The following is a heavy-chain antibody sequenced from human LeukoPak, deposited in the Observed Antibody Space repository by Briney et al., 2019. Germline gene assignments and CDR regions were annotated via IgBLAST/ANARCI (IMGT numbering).Heavy chain of an antibody. CDR1: GYTFTSYW. CDR2: IYPGDSDT. Sequence: GESLKISCKGSGYTFTSYWIGWVRQMPGKGLEWMGIIYPGDSDTRYSPSFQGQVTISADKSISTAYLQWSSLKASDTAMYYCARREYSSSWWGSFDYWGQGTLVTVSS. J-gene: IGHJ4*02. V-gene: IGHV5-51*01. CDR3: ARREYSSSWWGSFDY. D-gene: IGHD6-13*01.